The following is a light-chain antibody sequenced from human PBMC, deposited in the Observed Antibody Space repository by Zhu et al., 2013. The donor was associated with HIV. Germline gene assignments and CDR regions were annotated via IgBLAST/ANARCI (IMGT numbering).Light chain of an antibody. CDR3: QQYNTHSRT. J-gene: IGKJ1*01. V-gene: IGKV1-9*01. CDR2: DAS. CDR1: QGITKS. Sequence: GDRVTITCRASQGITKSLAWYQQKPGQAPKVLIYDASTLQSGVPSRFSGSGSGTEFTLTISNLQPEDFATYYCQQYNTHSRTFGQGTKVEI.